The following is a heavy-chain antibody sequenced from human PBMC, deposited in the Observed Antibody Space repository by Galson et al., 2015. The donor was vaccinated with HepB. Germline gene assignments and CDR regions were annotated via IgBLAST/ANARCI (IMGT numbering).Heavy chain of an antibody. CDR1: GFIFGHHG. CDR3: AKAPVRVGVPSNFDY. Sequence: SLRLSCATSGFIFGHHGMTWVRQAPGKGLEWVASINGRGSKRNYAESVKGRFSISRDNSKNTLFLEMNSLRPEDTALYFCAKAPVRVGVPSNFDYWGQGTLVTVSS. J-gene: IGHJ4*02. D-gene: IGHD1-26*01. CDR2: INGRGSKR. V-gene: IGHV3-23*01.